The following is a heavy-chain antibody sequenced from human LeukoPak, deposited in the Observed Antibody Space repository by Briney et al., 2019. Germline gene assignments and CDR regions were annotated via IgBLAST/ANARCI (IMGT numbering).Heavy chain of an antibody. Sequence: ASVKVSCKASGYTFTSYGISWVRQAPGQGLEWMGWINAYNGNTNYAQKLQGGVTMTTDTSTSTAYMELRSLRSDDTAVYYCARVGGGSYRLGAFDTWGQGTMVTVSS. CDR2: INAYNGNT. CDR1: GYTFTSYG. CDR3: ARVGGGSYRLGAFDT. J-gene: IGHJ3*02. D-gene: IGHD1-26*01. V-gene: IGHV1-18*01.